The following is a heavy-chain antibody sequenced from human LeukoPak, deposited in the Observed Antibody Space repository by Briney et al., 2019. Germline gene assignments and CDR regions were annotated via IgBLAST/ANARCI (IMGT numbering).Heavy chain of an antibody. V-gene: IGHV3-23*01. D-gene: IGHD6-19*01. J-gene: IGHJ4*02. Sequence: PGGSLRLSCAASGFTFSSYAMSWVRQAPGKGLEWVSAISGSGGSTYYADSVKGRFTISRDNSKNTLYLQMNSLRAEDTAVYYCAKDNGDRYSSGWPRGYFDYWGQGTLVTASS. CDR2: ISGSGGST. CDR3: AKDNGDRYSSGWPRGYFDY. CDR1: GFTFSSYA.